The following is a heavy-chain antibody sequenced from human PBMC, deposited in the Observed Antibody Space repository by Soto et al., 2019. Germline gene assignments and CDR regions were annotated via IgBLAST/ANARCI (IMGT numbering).Heavy chain of an antibody. CDR2: INSDGSTT. V-gene: IGHV3-74*01. Sequence: PGQSLRLPCAASGLPLSTYCMHLFRQAPEKGLVWVSRINSDGSTTGYADSVKGRFTISRDNAKNTLYLQMNSLRVEDTAVYYCAKDDFNVGFWGPGTLVTVSS. D-gene: IGHD1-26*01. CDR1: GLPLSTYC. J-gene: IGHJ4*02. CDR3: AKDDFNVGF.